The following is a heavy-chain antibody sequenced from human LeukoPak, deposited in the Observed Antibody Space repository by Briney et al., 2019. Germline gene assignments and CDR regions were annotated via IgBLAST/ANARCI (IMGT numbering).Heavy chain of an antibody. J-gene: IGHJ5*02. CDR3: ARDLGYFGSGSYLGWFDP. D-gene: IGHD3-10*01. CDR1: GGSIDNHY. V-gene: IGHV4-59*11. Sequence: SETLSLTCSVSGGSIDNHYWTWIRRPPGKGLEGIGHIYYSGSTTYNPSLKSRVTISVDTSKNQFSLKLSSVNPADTAAYYCARDLGYFGSGSYLGWFDPWGQGTLVTVSS. CDR2: IYYSGST.